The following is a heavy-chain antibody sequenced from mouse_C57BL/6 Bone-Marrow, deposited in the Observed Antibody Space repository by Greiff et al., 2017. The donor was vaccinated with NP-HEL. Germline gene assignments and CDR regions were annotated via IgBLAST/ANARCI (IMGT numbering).Heavy chain of an antibody. CDR1: GFSLTSYG. D-gene: IGHD2-4*01. V-gene: IGHV2-5*01. CDR3: AKNDDYDDGAWYFDV. CDR2: IWSGGST. Sequence: QVQLQQSGPGLVQPSQSLSITCTVSGFSLTSYGVHWVRQSPGKGLEWLGVIWSGGSTDYNAAFMSKLSITNDNSKCQVFFKMNSLQADDPAISYCAKNDDYDDGAWYFDVWGTGTTVTVSS. J-gene: IGHJ1*03.